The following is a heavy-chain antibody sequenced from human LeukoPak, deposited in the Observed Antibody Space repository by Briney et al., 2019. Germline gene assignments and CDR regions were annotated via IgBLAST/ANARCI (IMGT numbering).Heavy chain of an antibody. V-gene: IGHV1-46*01. CDR1: GYTFTSYY. J-gene: IGHJ4*02. CDR2: INPSGGST. Sequence: ASVKVSCKASGYTFTSYYMHWVRQAPGQGLEWMGIINPSGGSTSYAQKFQGRVTMTRDTSTSTVYMELSSLRSEDTAVYYCARSLAEYDFWSGYSYWGQGTLVTVSS. CDR3: ARSLAEYDFWSGYSY. D-gene: IGHD3-3*01.